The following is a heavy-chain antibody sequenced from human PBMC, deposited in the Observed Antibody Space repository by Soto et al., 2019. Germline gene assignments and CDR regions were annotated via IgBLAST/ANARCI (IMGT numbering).Heavy chain of an antibody. Sequence: SQTLSLTCAISGDSVSSNSAAWNWIRQSPSRGLEWLGRTYYRPKWYNDYAVSVKSRITINPDTSKNQFSLQLNSVTPEDTAVYYCARDLDVRFLEWLSNYYYYGMDVWGQGTTVTVSS. CDR3: ARDLDVRFLEWLSNYYYYGMDV. J-gene: IGHJ6*02. CDR1: GDSVSSNSAA. D-gene: IGHD3-3*01. V-gene: IGHV6-1*01. CDR2: TYYRPKWYN.